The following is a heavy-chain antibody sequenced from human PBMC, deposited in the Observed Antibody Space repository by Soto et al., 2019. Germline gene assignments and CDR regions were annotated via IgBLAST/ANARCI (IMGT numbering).Heavy chain of an antibody. CDR1: GFTFSSYD. J-gene: IGHJ4*02. Sequence: GGSLRLSCSASGFTFSSYDMHWVRQGTGKGLEWVSAIGTTGDTYYAGSVKGRFTISRENAKNSLYLQMNSLRAGDTAIYFCARAIGPTLFDYWGQGTLVTVSS. CDR3: ARAIGPTLFDY. CDR2: IGTTGDT. D-gene: IGHD3-22*01. V-gene: IGHV3-13*04.